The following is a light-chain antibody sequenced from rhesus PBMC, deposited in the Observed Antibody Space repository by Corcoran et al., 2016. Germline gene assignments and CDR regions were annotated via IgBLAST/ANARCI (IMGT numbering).Light chain of an antibody. CDR1: QDISSY. CDR3: QQRNGYPYS. CDR2: DAS. Sequence: DIQLTQSPSSLSASVGDRVTITCRASQDISSYLAWYQQKPGKAPNLLIYDASNLESGVPSRSSGSGSWTHFTLTISSLQPEDFAVYYCQQRNGYPYSFGRGTKVEIK. V-gene: IGKV1-38*01. J-gene: IGKJ2*01.